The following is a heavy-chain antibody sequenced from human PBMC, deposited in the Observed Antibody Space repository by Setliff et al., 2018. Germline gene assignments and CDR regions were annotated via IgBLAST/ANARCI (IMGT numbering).Heavy chain of an antibody. CDR3: ARDTYIGDFWSGYYIQGRFDP. J-gene: IGHJ5*02. CDR2: INGGNGNT. V-gene: IGHV1-3*01. D-gene: IGHD3-3*01. CDR1: GYSFSTYA. Sequence: ASVKVSCKASGYSFSTYAMHWVRQAPGQRLEWMGWINGGNGNTKYSQKFQGRITITRDTSASTAYMEMSSLRSEDTAVYYCARDTYIGDFWSGYYIQGRFDPWGQGTLVTVSS.